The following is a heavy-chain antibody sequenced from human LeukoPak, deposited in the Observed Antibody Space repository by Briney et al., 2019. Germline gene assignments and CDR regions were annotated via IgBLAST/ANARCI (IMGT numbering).Heavy chain of an antibody. CDR2: IYPGDSDT. CDR1: GYSFTSYW. J-gene: IGHJ4*02. V-gene: IGHV5-51*01. Sequence: GESLKISCKGSGYSFTSYWIGWVRQMPGKGLEWMGIIYPGDSDTRYSPSFQGQVTISAAKSIGTAYLQWSSLKASDTAMYYCARRRYVDTAKYYFDYWGQGTLVTVSS. CDR3: ARRRYVDTAKYYFDY. D-gene: IGHD5-18*01.